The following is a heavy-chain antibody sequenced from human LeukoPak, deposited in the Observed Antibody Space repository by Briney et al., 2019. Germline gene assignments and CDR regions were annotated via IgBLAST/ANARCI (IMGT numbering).Heavy chain of an antibody. Sequence: GGSLRLSCAASGFTFSNYAMHWVRQAPGKGLEYVSGISSNGGRTYFGNSVKGRFTISRDNSKNTLYLQMGSLRPEDMAVYYCARAMYNWNYGSCFDIWGQGTMVTVSS. CDR1: GFTFSNYA. CDR3: ARAMYNWNYGSCFDI. J-gene: IGHJ3*02. D-gene: IGHD1-7*01. V-gene: IGHV3-64*01. CDR2: ISSNGGRT.